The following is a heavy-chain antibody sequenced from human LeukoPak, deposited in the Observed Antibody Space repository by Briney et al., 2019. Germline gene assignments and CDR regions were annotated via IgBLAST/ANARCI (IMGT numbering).Heavy chain of an antibody. CDR1: GNSISNYA. J-gene: IGHJ4*02. CDR3: AREGYYDSRGYYTPLDY. V-gene: IGHV1-18*01. Sequence: ASVKVSCKASGNSISNYAVSWVRQAPGQGLEWMGLISANNGDTDYPPKLQDRVTMTTDTYTSTAYMELRSLRSDDTAMYYCAREGYYDSRGYYTPLDYWGQGTLVTVSS. CDR2: ISANNGDT. D-gene: IGHD3-22*01.